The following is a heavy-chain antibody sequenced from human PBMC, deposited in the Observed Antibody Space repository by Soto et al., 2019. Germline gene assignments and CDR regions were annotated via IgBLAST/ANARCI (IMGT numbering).Heavy chain of an antibody. CDR3: ARRGYGSRWPNVYMDV. J-gene: IGHJ6*03. CDR2: IYPGDSDT. Sequence: GESLKISCKGSGYSFTSYWIGWVRQMPGKGLEWMGSIYPGDSDTRYSPSFQGQVTISADKSISTAYLQWSSLKASDMALYYCARRGYGSRWPNVYMDVWGKGTTVTVSS. V-gene: IGHV5-51*01. CDR1: GYSFTSYW. D-gene: IGHD6-13*01.